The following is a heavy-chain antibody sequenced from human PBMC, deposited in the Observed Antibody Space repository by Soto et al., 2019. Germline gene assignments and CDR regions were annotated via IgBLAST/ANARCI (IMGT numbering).Heavy chain of an antibody. V-gene: IGHV3-23*01. CDR1: GFTFSSYA. J-gene: IGHJ6*02. CDR3: ARDGYCVSTTCYFLPDV. D-gene: IGHD2-2*03. Sequence: VGSLRLSCAASGFTFSSYAMSWVRQAPGKGLEWVSAISGSGGSTYYADSVKGRFTISRDNAKNSLYLQMNSLRDEDTAVYYCARDGYCVSTTCYFLPDVWGQGTTVTVSS. CDR2: ISGSGGST.